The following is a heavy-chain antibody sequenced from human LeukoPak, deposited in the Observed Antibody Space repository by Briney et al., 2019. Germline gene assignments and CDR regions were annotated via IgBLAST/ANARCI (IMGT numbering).Heavy chain of an antibody. J-gene: IGHJ4*02. V-gene: IGHV3-23*01. CDR3: AKDRSVVVPAAADY. CDR2: IGATGGST. CDR1: GFAFSSCA. D-gene: IGHD2-2*01. Sequence: GGSLRLSCAASGFAFSSCAMNWVRQAPGKGLEWLSGIGATGGSTFYADSVKGRSTISRDNSKNTLYLQMNSLRAEDTAFYYCAKDRSVVVPAAADYWGQGTVVTVSS.